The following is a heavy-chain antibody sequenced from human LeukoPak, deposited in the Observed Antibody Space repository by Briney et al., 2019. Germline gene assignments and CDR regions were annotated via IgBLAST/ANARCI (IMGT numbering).Heavy chain of an antibody. Sequence: ASVKVSCKASGYMFTGYYIQWVRQAPGQGLEWMGWINPNSGDTNYAQKLQGRVTMTRDTSINTACMELSRLRSDDSALYYCARADYDGSGYSYFSDYWGPGTLITVSS. CDR2: INPNSGDT. CDR1: GYMFTGYY. CDR3: ARADYDGSGYSYFSDY. J-gene: IGHJ4*02. D-gene: IGHD3-22*01. V-gene: IGHV1-2*02.